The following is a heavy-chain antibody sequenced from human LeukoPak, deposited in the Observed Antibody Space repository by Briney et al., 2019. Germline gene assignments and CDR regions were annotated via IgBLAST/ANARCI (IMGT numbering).Heavy chain of an antibody. CDR2: IGTAGDT. CDR3: ARGDPYSNYYYGMDV. D-gene: IGHD4-11*01. CDR1: GFTFSSYD. Sequence: GGSLRLSCAASGFTFSSYDMHWVRQATGKGLEWVSAIGTAGDTYYPGSVKGRFTISRENAKNSLYLQMNSLRAEDTAVYYCARGDPYSNYYYGMDVWGQGTTVTVSS. V-gene: IGHV3-13*01. J-gene: IGHJ6*02.